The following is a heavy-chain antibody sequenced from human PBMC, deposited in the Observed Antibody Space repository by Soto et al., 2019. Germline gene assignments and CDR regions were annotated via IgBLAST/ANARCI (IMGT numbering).Heavy chain of an antibody. CDR1: GFTFSTYG. CDR3: ARDPVAAAGKPHYLYNGMDV. J-gene: IGHJ6*04. CDR2: IWYDGSNN. V-gene: IGHV3-33*01. D-gene: IGHD6-13*01. Sequence: QVQLVESGGGVVQPGRSLRLSCAASGFTFSTYGMHWVRQAPGKGLEWVAVIWYDGSNNDYADSVKGRFTISRDNSKNTLYLQMNSLRAEDTAVYYCARDPVAAAGKPHYLYNGMDVWGKGTTVIVSS.